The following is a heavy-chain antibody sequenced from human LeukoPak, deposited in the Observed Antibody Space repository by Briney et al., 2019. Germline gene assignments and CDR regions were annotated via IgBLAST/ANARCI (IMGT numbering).Heavy chain of an antibody. Sequence: PGGSLRLSCAASGFTFSSYSMNWVRQAPGMGLEWVSAISASGGSTYYADSVKGRFTISRDSSKSTLYLQMNTLRAEDTAVYYCAKRIATAGPYFDYWGQGALVTVSS. D-gene: IGHD6-13*01. J-gene: IGHJ4*02. CDR3: AKRIATAGPYFDY. CDR2: ISASGGST. CDR1: GFTFSSYS. V-gene: IGHV3-23*01.